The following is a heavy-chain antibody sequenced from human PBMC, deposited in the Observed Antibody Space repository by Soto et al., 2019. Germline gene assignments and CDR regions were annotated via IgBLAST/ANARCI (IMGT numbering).Heavy chain of an antibody. CDR3: ARDRGRVAAIDI. J-gene: IGHJ3*02. CDR2: IDENGRT. Sequence: WTWIRQFPGNGLEWIGDIDENGRTNYNPSREGRLTISIDKSGNQFSLRLRSVTAADTAIYYCARDRGRVAAIDIWGQGTKVTVSS. D-gene: IGHD3-3*01. V-gene: IGHV4-59*01.